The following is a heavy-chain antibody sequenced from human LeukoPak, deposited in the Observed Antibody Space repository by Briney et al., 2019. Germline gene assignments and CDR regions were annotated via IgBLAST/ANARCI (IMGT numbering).Heavy chain of an antibody. V-gene: IGHV3-21*04. J-gene: IGHJ4*02. D-gene: IGHD3-22*01. Sequence: GGSLRLSCTASGFTFINYSMNWVRQAPGKGLEWVSSISSSSSYIYYADSVKGRFTISRDNAKNSLYLQMNSLRAEDTAFYYCARNGGNDYYDTSGLRFFDYWGQGTLVTVSS. CDR3: ARNGGNDYYDTSGLRFFDY. CDR2: ISSSSSYI. CDR1: GFTFINYS.